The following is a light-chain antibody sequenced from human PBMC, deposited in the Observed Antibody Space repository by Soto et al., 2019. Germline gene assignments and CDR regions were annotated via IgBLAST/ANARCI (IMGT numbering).Light chain of an antibody. CDR3: QQYRTYPRT. V-gene: IGKV1-5*03. CDR1: QSINTW. Sequence: DIQMTQSPSTLSAYVGDRVTITCRASQSINTWLTWYQQKPGRAPKLLIYKASTLEAGVPSRFSGSGSGTEFFLTINTLQSDDVATYYCQQYRTYPRTFGRGTKVELK. CDR2: KAS. J-gene: IGKJ4*02.